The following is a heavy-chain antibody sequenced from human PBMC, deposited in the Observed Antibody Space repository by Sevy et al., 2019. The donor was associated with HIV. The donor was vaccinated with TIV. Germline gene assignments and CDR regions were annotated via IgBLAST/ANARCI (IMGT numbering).Heavy chain of an antibody. J-gene: IGHJ4*02. CDR2: IKQDGSEK. V-gene: IGHV3-7*01. CDR1: GFTFSSYW. D-gene: IGHD3-3*01. Sequence: GGSLRLSCAASGFTFSSYWMSWVRQAPGKGLEWVANIKQDGSEKYYVDSVKGRFTMSRDNAKNSLYLQMNSLRAEDTAVYYCARDTRGNYDFWSGYRPPLDYWGQGTLVTVSS. CDR3: ARDTRGNYDFWSGYRPPLDY.